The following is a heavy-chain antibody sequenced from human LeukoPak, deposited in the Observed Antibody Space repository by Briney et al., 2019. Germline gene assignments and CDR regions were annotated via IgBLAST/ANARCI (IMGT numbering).Heavy chain of an antibody. CDR3: AKGSGIAVAGIGGSYFDY. CDR2: ISGSGGST. CDR1: GFTFSSYA. V-gene: IGHV3-23*01. Sequence: GGSLRLSCAASGFTFSSYAMSWVRQAPGKGLEWVSAISGSGGSTYYADSAKGRFTISRDNSKNTLYLQMNSLRAEDTAVYYCAKGSGIAVAGIGGSYFDYWGQGTLVTASS. J-gene: IGHJ4*02. D-gene: IGHD6-19*01.